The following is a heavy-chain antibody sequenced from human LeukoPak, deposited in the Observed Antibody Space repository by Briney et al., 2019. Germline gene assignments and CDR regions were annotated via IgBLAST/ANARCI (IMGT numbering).Heavy chain of an antibody. CDR2: ISRGGDVT. CDR3: TKEATATGYASD. J-gene: IGHJ4*02. Sequence: GGSLRLSCAATGFTFNSYALSWVRQAPGKGLEWASAISRGGDVTYYADAVGGRFTISRDNSKKMLFLQMSSLRAEDTATYYCTKEATATGYASDWGQGTLVTVSS. D-gene: IGHD1-1*01. CDR1: GFTFNSYA. V-gene: IGHV3-23*01.